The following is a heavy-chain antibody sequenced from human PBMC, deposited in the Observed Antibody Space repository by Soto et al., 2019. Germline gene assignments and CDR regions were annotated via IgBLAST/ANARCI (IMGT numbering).Heavy chain of an antibody. Sequence: ASVKVSCKASGGTFSSYSISWVLQAPGQGLEWMGGIIPIFGTANYAQKFQGRVTITADESTSTAYMELSSLRSEDTAVYYCARDSGVVYAPYYYYYGMDVWGQGTTVTVSS. V-gene: IGHV1-69*13. D-gene: IGHD2-8*02. CDR1: GGTFSSYS. CDR2: IIPIFGTA. J-gene: IGHJ6*02. CDR3: ARDSGVVYAPYYYYYGMDV.